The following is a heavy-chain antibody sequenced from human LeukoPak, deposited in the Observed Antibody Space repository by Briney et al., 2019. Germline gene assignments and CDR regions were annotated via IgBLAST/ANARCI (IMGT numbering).Heavy chain of an antibody. CDR3: AREGYYGSGSAYYYGMDV. D-gene: IGHD3-10*01. Sequence: PGGSLRLSCAASGFTFSSYWMHWVRQAPGKGLEWVSSISSSSSYTYYADSVKGRFTISRDNAKNSLYLQMNSLRAEDTAVYYCAREGYYGSGSAYYYGMDVWGQGTTVTVSS. CDR1: GFTFSSYW. V-gene: IGHV3-21*01. CDR2: ISSSSSYT. J-gene: IGHJ6*02.